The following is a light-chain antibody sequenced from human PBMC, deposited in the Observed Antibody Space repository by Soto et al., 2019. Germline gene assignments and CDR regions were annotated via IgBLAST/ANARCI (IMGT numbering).Light chain of an antibody. V-gene: IGLV3-21*02. J-gene: IGLJ3*02. Sequence: SYELTQPXXXXXXXXXTXXXXXXXXNIGXXXXXXYQQXPGQXPVLXXYDDSDRPSGIPERFSGSNSGNTATLTIXRVEAGDEADYYCQVWDSSSDHKVFGGGTKVTVL. CDR1: NIGXXX. CDR3: QVWDSSSDHKV. CDR2: DDS.